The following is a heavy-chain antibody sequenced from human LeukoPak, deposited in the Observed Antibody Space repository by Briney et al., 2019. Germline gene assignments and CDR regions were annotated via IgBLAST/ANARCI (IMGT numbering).Heavy chain of an antibody. CDR2: TSAYNGNT. J-gene: IGHJ4*02. D-gene: IGHD6-19*01. CDR1: GYTFTSYG. Sequence: ASVKVSCKASGYTFTSYGISWVRQAPGQGLEWMGWTSAYNGNTNYAQKLQGRVTMTTDTSTSTAYMELRSLRSDGTAVYYCARDGAGYSSGLPLDYWGQGTLVTVSS. CDR3: ARDGAGYSSGLPLDY. V-gene: IGHV1-18*01.